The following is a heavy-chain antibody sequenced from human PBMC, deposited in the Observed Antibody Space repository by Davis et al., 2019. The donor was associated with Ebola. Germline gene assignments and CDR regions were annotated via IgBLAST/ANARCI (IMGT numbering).Heavy chain of an antibody. CDR2: IYYSGST. J-gene: IGHJ5*02. CDR3: ARATSYYGSGSYYNVWGWFDP. D-gene: IGHD3-10*01. V-gene: IGHV4-59*01. Sequence: SETLSLTCTVSGGSISSYYWSWIRQPPGKGLEWIGYIYYSGSTNYNPFLKSRVTISVDTSKNQFSLKLSSVTAADTAVYYCARATSYYGSGSYYNVWGWFDPWGQGTLVTVSS. CDR1: GGSISSYY.